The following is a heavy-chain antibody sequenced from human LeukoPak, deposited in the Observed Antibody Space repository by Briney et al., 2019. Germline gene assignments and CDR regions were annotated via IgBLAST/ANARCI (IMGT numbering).Heavy chain of an antibody. V-gene: IGHV4-39*01. Sequence: SETLSLTCTVSGGSISSPIYFWGWIRQPPGKGLEWIGSFYQSGNTYYNPSLESRLTVSADTPRNKISLKINSVTATDTAVYYCARAIYSSGWFFDYWGRGTLVTVAS. J-gene: IGHJ4*02. CDR1: GGSISSPIYF. CDR2: FYQSGNT. D-gene: IGHD6-19*01. CDR3: ARAIYSSGWFFDY.